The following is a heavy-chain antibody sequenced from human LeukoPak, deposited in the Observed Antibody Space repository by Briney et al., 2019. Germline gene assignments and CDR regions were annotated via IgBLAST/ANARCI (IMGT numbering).Heavy chain of an antibody. Sequence: PSETLSLTCAVYGGSFSGYYWSWIRQPPGKGLEWIGEINHSGSTNYNPSLKSRVTISVDTSKNQFSLKLSSVTAADTAVYYCARSSSWLNAFDIWGQGTMVTVSS. D-gene: IGHD6-13*01. J-gene: IGHJ3*02. V-gene: IGHV4-34*01. CDR1: GGSFSGYY. CDR2: INHSGST. CDR3: ARSSSWLNAFDI.